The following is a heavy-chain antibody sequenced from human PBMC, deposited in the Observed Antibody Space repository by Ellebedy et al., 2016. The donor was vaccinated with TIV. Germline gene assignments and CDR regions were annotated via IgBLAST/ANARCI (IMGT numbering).Heavy chain of an antibody. Sequence: ASVKVSCKGSGYTLTELSMHWVRQAPGKGLEWMGGFDPEDGETIYAQKFKGRVTMTEDTSTDTAYMELSSLISEDTAVYYWATALIMITFGGVIVRRDDAFDFWGQGTMVTVSS. CDR3: ATALIMITFGGVIVRRDDAFDF. J-gene: IGHJ3*01. D-gene: IGHD3-16*02. V-gene: IGHV1-24*01. CDR2: FDPEDGET. CDR1: GYTLTELS.